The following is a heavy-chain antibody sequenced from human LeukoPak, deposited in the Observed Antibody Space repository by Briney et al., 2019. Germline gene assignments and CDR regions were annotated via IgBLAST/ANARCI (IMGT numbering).Heavy chain of an antibody. V-gene: IGHV3-15*01. J-gene: IGHJ3*02. Sequence: PGGSLRLSCVASGFTFSNAWMNWVRQAPGKGLEWVGHIKTKSDGGPTDYAAPVKGRFTISRDDSKNTLYLQMNSLKTEDTAVYYCTTNDAFDIWGQGTMATVSS. CDR1: GFTFSNAW. CDR3: TTNDAFDI. CDR2: IKTKSDGGPT.